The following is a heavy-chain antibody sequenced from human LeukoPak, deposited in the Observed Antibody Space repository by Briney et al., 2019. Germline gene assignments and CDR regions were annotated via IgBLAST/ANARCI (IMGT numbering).Heavy chain of an antibody. CDR2: VRNKANGYTT. CDR1: GFIFTDHY. Sequence: GGSLRLSCVVSGFIFTDHYVDWVRQSPGKGREWVGRVRNKANGYTTEFAASVKGRFIISRDDSKNSVFLQMNILEIEDTAVYYCTRSNSDGYSLFDYWGQGTLVTVSS. V-gene: IGHV3-72*01. D-gene: IGHD2-2*03. CDR3: TRSNSDGYSLFDY. J-gene: IGHJ4*02.